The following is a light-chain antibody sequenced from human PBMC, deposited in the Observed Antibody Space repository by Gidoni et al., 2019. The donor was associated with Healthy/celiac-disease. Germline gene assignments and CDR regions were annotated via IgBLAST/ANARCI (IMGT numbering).Light chain of an antibody. CDR2: AAS. CDR1: QSISSY. Sequence: DIKMTQSPSSLYASVGDRVTITCRASQSISSYLNWYQQKPGKAPKLLIYAASSLQSGVPSRFSGSGSGTDFTLTISILQPEDFATYYCQQSYSTPLTFGGGTKVEIK. V-gene: IGKV1-39*01. J-gene: IGKJ4*01. CDR3: QQSYSTPLT.